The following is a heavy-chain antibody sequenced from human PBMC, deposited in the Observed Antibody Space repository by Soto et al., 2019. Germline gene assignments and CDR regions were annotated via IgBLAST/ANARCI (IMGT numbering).Heavy chain of an antibody. V-gene: IGHV4-59*11. D-gene: IGHD6-6*01. J-gene: IGHJ6*02. Sequence: LTVIGTAPGRERGYHSWGGIPQSPGKGLEWIGCIFYSGITNYNPSLKSRVTISVEMSKNQFSLKLSSVTAADTAVYYCARVLQARISGMDVWLQRTTVIV. CDR2: IFYSGIT. CDR1: GRERGYHS. CDR3: ARVLQARISGMDV.